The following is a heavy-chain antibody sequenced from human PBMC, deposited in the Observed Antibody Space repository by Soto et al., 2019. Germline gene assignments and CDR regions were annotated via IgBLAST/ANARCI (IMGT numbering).Heavy chain of an antibody. CDR1: GFTFSSYW. V-gene: IGHV3-74*01. CDR2: INSDGNST. J-gene: IGHJ3*02. Sequence: QSGGSLRLSCAASGFTFSSYWMHWVRQAPGKGLVWVSRINSDGNSTSYADSVKGRFTISRDNAKNTLYLQMNSLRAEDTAVYYFAVEFTRISSDAFDIWGQGTMVTVSS. CDR3: AVEFTRISSDAFDI.